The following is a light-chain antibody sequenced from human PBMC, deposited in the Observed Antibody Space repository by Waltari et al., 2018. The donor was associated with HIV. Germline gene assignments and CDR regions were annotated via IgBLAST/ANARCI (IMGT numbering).Light chain of an antibody. CDR2: RNN. Sequence: QSVMTQPPSASGTPGQRVTISCSGRSHNIGRNYVNWYQQPPGTTPKLLIYRNNQRPSGVPDRFSGSKSGTAASLAISGLRSEDEADYYCAAWDDSLSGSWVFGGGTQVTVL. CDR1: SHNIGRNY. J-gene: IGLJ3*02. CDR3: AAWDDSLSGSWV. V-gene: IGLV1-47*01.